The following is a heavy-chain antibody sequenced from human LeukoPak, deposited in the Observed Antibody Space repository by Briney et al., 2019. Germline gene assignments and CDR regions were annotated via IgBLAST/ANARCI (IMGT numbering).Heavy chain of an antibody. D-gene: IGHD2-2*01. CDR2: ISSSSSYI. J-gene: IGHJ4*02. CDR3: ARLVPAAIVYSGFTDY. Sequence: PGGSLRLSCAASGFTFSSYSMNWVRQAPGKGLEWGSFISSSSSYIYYADSVKGRFTISRDNAKNSLYLQMNSLRAEDTAVYYCARLVPAAIVYSGFTDYWGQGTLVTVSS. V-gene: IGHV3-21*01. CDR1: GFTFSSYS.